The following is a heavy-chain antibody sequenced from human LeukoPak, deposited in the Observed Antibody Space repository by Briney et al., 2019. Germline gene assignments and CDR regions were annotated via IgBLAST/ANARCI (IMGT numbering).Heavy chain of an antibody. J-gene: IGHJ4*02. D-gene: IGHD2-2*01. Sequence: GGSLRLSCAASGFTFSSYSMNWVRQAPGKGLEWVSSISSSSSYIYYADSVKGRFTISRDNAKNSLYLQMNSLRAEDTAVYYCARGLRYCSSTSCPYGDYWGQGTLVTVSS. CDR1: GFTFSSYS. V-gene: IGHV3-21*01. CDR2: ISSSSSYI. CDR3: ARGLRYCSSTSCPYGDY.